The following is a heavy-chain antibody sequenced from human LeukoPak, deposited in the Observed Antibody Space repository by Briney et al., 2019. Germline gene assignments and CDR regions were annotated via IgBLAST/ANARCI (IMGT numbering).Heavy chain of an antibody. J-gene: IGHJ5*02. V-gene: IGHV1-2*02. CDR3: ARGLRQWLVFPGWFDP. Sequence: ASVKVSCKASGYTFTGYYMHWVRQAPGQGLEWMGWINPNSGGTNYAQKFQGRVTMTRDTSISTAYMELSRLRSDDTAVYYCARGLRQWLVFPGWFDPWGQGTLVTVSS. CDR2: INPNSGGT. CDR1: GYTFTGYY. D-gene: IGHD6-19*01.